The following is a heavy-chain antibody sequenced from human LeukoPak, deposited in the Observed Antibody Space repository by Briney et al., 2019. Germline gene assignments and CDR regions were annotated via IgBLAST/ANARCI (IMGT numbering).Heavy chain of an antibody. CDR2: IYPGDSDT. CDR1: GYRFTTYW. V-gene: IGHV5-51*01. D-gene: IGHD4/OR15-4a*01. CDR3: ARLEADYGPGY. J-gene: IGHJ4*02. Sequence: GESLKISCKDSGYRFTTYWLGWVRQMPGKGLEWMGIIYPGDSDTRYSPSFQGQVTISADKSITTAYLQWSSLKASASAMYYCARLEADYGPGYWGQGNLVTASS.